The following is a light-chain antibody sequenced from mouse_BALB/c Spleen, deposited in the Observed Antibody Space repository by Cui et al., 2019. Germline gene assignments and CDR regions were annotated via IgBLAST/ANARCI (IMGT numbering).Light chain of an antibody. CDR1: SSVSY. J-gene: IGKJ5*01. V-gene: IGKV4-68*01. CDR3: QQWSSNPLT. Sequence: QIALTQSPAPLSASTGEKVTMTCSASSSVSYMYWYQQKPRSSPKPWIYLTSNLASGVPARFSGSGSGTSYSLTISSMGAEDAATYYCQQWSSNPLTFGAGTKLELK. CDR2: LTS.